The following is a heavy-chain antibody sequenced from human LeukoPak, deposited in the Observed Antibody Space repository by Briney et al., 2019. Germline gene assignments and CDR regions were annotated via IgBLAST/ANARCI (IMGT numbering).Heavy chain of an antibody. V-gene: IGHV4-31*03. CDR2: IYYSGST. J-gene: IGHJ3*02. CDR3: ARNLVDTAMVDAFDI. CDR1: GGSISSSGYY. D-gene: IGHD5-18*01. Sequence: SETLSLTCTVSGGSISSSGYYWSWIRQHPGKGLEWIGYIYYSGSTYYNPSLKSRVTISVDTSKDQFSLKLSSVTAADTAVYYCARNLVDTAMVDAFDIWGQGTMVTVSS.